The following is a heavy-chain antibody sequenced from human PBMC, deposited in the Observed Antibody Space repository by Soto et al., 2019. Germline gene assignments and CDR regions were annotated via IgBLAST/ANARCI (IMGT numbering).Heavy chain of an antibody. D-gene: IGHD6-19*01. V-gene: IGHV3-30*18. J-gene: IGHJ4*02. CDR2: ISYDGSNK. CDR1: GFAFSNYA. Sequence: GGSLRLSCAASGFAFSNYAMHWVRQAPGKGLEWVAVISYDGSNKYYADSVKGRFTISRDNSKNTLYLQMNSLRAEDTAVYYCAKAQWLASYIDYWGQGTLVTVSS. CDR3: AKAQWLASYIDY.